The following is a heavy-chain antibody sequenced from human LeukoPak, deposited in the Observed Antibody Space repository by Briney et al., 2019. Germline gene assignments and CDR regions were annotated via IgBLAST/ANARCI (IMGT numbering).Heavy chain of an antibody. J-gene: IGHJ4*02. CDR3: ARDLHYYDSSGYSRLGR. V-gene: IGHV1-18*01. CDR1: GYTFSSHG. Sequence: ASVKVSCKASGYTFSSHGISWVRQAPGQGLEWMGWISAYNGNTKYAQKFQGRVTMTTDTSTSTAYMELRSLRSDDTAVYYCARDLHYYDSSGYSRLGRWGQGTLVTVSS. D-gene: IGHD3-22*01. CDR2: ISAYNGNT.